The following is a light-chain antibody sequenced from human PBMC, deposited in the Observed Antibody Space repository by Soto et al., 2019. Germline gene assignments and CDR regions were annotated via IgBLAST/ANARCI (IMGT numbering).Light chain of an antibody. V-gene: IGKV3-15*01. J-gene: IGKJ1*01. CDR2: GAS. Sequence: EIVMTQSPSTLSVSPGERATLSCRASQSVSSKLAWYQQKPGQGPRLLIYGASTRATVIPARFSGSGSGTEFTLSISSMQSEDFAVYYCQPYSTWLWTCGQGTKVEIK. CDR1: QSVSSK. CDR3: QPYSTWLWT.